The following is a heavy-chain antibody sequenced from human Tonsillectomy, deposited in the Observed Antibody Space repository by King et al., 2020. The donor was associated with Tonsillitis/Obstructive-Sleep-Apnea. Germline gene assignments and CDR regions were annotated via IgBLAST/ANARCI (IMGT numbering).Heavy chain of an antibody. CDR1: GFTFSDHY. V-gene: IGHV3-72*01. CDR3: AKELNKPNYYFDYMDV. J-gene: IGHJ6*03. D-gene: IGHD1-14*01. CDR2: TGNRANSYTT. Sequence: DVQLVESGGGLVQPGGSLRLSCAAFGFTFSDHYMDWVRQAPGKGLEWVGRTGNRANSYTTEYAASVKGRFTISRDDSKNSLFLQMNSLKTEDTAVYYCAKELNKPNYYFDYMDVWGKGTTVTVSS.